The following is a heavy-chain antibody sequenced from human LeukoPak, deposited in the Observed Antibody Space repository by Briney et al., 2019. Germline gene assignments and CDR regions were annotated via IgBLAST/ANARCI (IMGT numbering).Heavy chain of an antibody. CDR2: ISGSGGST. J-gene: IGHJ1*01. CDR3: AKAGITMIVVVSKYFQH. CDR1: GFTFSSYA. Sequence: GGSLRLSCAASGFTFSSYAMSWVRQAPGKGLEWVSAISGSGGSTYYADSVKGRFTLSRDNSKNTLYLQMNSLRAEDTAVYYCAKAGITMIVVVSKYFQHWGQGTLVTVSS. V-gene: IGHV3-23*01. D-gene: IGHD3-22*01.